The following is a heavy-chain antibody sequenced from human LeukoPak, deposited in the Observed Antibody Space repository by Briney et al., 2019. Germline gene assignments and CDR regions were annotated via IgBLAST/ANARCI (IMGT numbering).Heavy chain of an antibody. CDR2: ISYSSVYI. CDR3: ARDRIQLWSHDY. J-gene: IGHJ4*02. Sequence: PGGSLRLSGAASRFTFSTYTMNWVRQAPGKGLEWLSSISYSSVYIYYADSVKGRFTISGDNAENSLYLQMNSLRAEDTAVYYCARDRIQLWSHDYWGQGTLVTVSS. V-gene: IGHV3-21*01. CDR1: RFTFSTYT. D-gene: IGHD5-18*01.